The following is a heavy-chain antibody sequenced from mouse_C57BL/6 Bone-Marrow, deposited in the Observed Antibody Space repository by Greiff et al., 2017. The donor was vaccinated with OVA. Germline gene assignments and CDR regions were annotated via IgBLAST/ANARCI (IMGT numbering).Heavy chain of an antibody. CDR2: ISNGGGST. CDR1: GFTFSDYY. CDR3: ARHGYYYFDY. Sequence: DVQLVESGGGLVQPGGSLKLSCAASGFTFSDYYMYWVRQTPEKRLEWVAYISNGGGSTYYPDTVKGRFTISRDNAKNTLYLQMSRLKSEDTAMYYCARHGYYYFDYWGQGTTLTVSS. D-gene: IGHD2-3*01. J-gene: IGHJ2*01. V-gene: IGHV5-12*01.